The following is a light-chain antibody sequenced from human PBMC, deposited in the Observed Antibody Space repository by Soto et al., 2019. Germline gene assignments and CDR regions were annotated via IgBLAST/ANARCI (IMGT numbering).Light chain of an antibody. CDR3: SSYTSDTSPYV. J-gene: IGLJ1*01. CDR2: EVN. CDR1: SSDVGGYNY. Sequence: QSDLTQPASVSGSPGQSMTISCTGTSSDVGGYNYVSWYQLHPGKAPKLIIYEVNNRPSGLSNRFSGSKSGNTASLTISGLQADDEGDYYCSSYTSDTSPYVFGTGTKVTVL. V-gene: IGLV2-14*01.